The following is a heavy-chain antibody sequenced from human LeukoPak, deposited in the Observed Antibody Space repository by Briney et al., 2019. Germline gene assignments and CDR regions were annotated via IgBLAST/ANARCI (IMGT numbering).Heavy chain of an antibody. D-gene: IGHD2-2*01. CDR1: GYTFSGYD. V-gene: IGHV1-8*01. CDR2: MNPNSGNT. Sequence: PVASVKVSCKASGYTFSGYDVIWVRQATGRGLEWMGWMNPNSGNTGYAQKFQGRVSMTGDSSINIAYMELSSLISEDTAVYYCARALRNQLLSDSWGQGTLVTVSS. J-gene: IGHJ4*02. CDR3: ARALRNQLLSDS.